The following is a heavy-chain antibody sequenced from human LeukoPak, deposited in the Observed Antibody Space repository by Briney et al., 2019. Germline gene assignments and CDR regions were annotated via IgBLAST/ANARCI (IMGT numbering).Heavy chain of an antibody. J-gene: IGHJ4*02. CDR2: IYSGGST. Sequence: PGGSLRLSCAASGFTVSSNYMSWVRQAPGRGLEWVSVIYSGGSTYYADSVKGRFTISRDNSKNTLYLQMNSLRHEDTAVYYCAKEEGPICLYGDCPFDYWGQGNLVTVSS. CDR1: GFTVSSNY. D-gene: IGHD4-17*01. V-gene: IGHV3-53*05. CDR3: AKEEGPICLYGDCPFDY.